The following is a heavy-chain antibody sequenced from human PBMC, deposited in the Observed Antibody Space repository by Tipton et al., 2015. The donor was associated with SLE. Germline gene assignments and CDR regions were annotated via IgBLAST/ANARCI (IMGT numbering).Heavy chain of an antibody. J-gene: IGHJ4*02. V-gene: IGHV4-61*02. CDR3: ARLDNSGYYYLDY. Sequence: TLSLTCTVSGDSFKSGSYYWSWIRQPAGKGLEWIGRIYTSGGTNYNPSLKSRVTISVDTSKNQFSLKLTSVTAADTAVYYCARLDNSGYYYLDYWGRGLLVTVSS. D-gene: IGHD3-22*01. CDR1: GDSFKSGSYY. CDR2: IYTSGGT.